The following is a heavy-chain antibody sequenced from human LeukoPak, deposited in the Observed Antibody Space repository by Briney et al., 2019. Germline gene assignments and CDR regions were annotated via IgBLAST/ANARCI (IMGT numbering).Heavy chain of an antibody. V-gene: IGHV1-18*01. J-gene: IGHJ6*03. CDR3: AALTSVDTADYYYYMDV. CDR1: GYTFTSYG. CDR2: ISAYNGNT. D-gene: IGHD5-18*01. Sequence: ASVKVSCKASGYTFTSYGISWVRQAPGQGLEWMGWISAYNGNTNYAQKLQGRVTMTTDTSTSTAYMELRSLRSEDTAVYYCAALTSVDTADYYYYMDVWGKGTTVTVSS.